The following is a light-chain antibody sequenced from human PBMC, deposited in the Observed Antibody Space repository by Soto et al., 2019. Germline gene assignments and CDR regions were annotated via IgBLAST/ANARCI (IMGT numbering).Light chain of an antibody. CDR2: VNSGGSH. CDR3: QTWGTGSAIVV. Sequence: QLVLTQSPSASASLGASVKLTCTLSSGHSNYAIAWHQRQPEKGPRFLMKVNSGGSHIKGDGIPDRCSGSSSGAERYLFISSLQSEDEADYYCQTWGTGSAIVVFGGGTQLTV. J-gene: IGLJ7*01. CDR1: SGHSNYA. V-gene: IGLV4-69*01.